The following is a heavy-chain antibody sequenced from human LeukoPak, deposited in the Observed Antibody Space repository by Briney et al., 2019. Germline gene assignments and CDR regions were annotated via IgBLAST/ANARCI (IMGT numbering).Heavy chain of an antibody. V-gene: IGHV3-30-3*01. Sequence: GGSLRLSCAASGFTFSSYAMHWVRQAPGKGLEWVADISYDGSNKYYADSVKGRFTISRDNSKNTLYLQMNSLRAEDTAVYYCARDIAAAGSGFDYWGQGTLVTVSS. J-gene: IGHJ4*02. CDR1: GFTFSSYA. CDR3: ARDIAAAGSGFDY. D-gene: IGHD6-13*01. CDR2: ISYDGSNK.